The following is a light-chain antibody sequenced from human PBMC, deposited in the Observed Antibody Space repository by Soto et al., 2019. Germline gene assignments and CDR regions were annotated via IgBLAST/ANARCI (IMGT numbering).Light chain of an antibody. J-gene: IGKJ1*01. CDR3: QQYDSSPT. V-gene: IGKV3-20*01. CDR2: GAS. CDR1: QSVSSSY. Sequence: EIVLTQSPGTLSLSPGERATLSCRASQSVSSSYLAWYQQKPGQAPRLLIYGASSRATGIPDRFSGSGSGTGFTLTISRLEPEDFAVYYCQQYDSSPTFGQGTKVEIK.